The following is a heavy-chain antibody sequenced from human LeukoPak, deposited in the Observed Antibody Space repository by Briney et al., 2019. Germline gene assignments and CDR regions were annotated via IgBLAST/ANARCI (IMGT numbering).Heavy chain of an antibody. CDR3: ARRLITMIVVVIAVPYFDY. CDR1: GGSFSGYY. V-gene: IGHV4-34*01. CDR2: INHSGST. D-gene: IGHD3-22*01. Sequence: SETLSLTCAVYGGSFSGYYWSWIRQPPEKGLEWIGEINHSGSTNYNPSLKSRVTISVDTSKNQFSLKLSSVTAADTAVYYCARRLITMIVVVIAVPYFDYWGQGTLVTVSS. J-gene: IGHJ4*02.